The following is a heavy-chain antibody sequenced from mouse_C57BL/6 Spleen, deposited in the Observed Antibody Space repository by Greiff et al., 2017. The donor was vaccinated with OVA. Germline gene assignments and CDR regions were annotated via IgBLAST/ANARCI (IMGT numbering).Heavy chain of an antibody. CDR3: ARSRGDYYGSSPDLLY. Sequence: QVQLQQPGTELVKPAASVKLSCKASGYTFTSYWMHWVKQRPGQGLEWIGNINPSNGGTNYNEKFKSKATLTVDKSSSTAYMQLSSLTSEDSAVYYCARSRGDYYGSSPDLLYWGQGTLVTVSA. V-gene: IGHV1-53*01. CDR2: INPSNGGT. J-gene: IGHJ3*01. CDR1: GYTFTSYW. D-gene: IGHD1-1*01.